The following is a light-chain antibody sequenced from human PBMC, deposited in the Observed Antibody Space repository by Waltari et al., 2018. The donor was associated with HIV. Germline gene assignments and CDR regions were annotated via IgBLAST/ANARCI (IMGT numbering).Light chain of an antibody. V-gene: IGLV2-23*02. CDR1: SSDVGSYNL. CDR2: EVN. CDR3: SSYATAGTYVL. J-gene: IGLJ2*01. Sequence: QSALTQPASVSGSPGQSITISCTGTSSDVGSYNLVSWYQQHPGKAPKLMISEVNKRPSGGSNRFSGSKSGNTASLTISGLQAEDEADYYCSSYATAGTYVLFGGGTKLTV.